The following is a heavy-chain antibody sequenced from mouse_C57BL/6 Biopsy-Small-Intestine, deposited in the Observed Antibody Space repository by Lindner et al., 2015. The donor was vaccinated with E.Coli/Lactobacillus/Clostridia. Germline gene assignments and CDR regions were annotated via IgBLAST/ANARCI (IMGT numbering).Heavy chain of an antibody. V-gene: IGHV1-9*01. CDR2: ILPGSGYS. CDR3: ARKYYGSSYYYFDY. CDR1: DYTFTAYW. Sequence: VQLQESGAELMKPGASVKLSCKASDYTFTAYWIEWIKQRPGHGLEWIGEILPGSGYSNYNEKFKGKATLTADKSSSTAYMQFSSLTSEDSAIYYCARKYYGSSYYYFDYWGQGTTLTVSS. D-gene: IGHD1-1*01. J-gene: IGHJ2*01.